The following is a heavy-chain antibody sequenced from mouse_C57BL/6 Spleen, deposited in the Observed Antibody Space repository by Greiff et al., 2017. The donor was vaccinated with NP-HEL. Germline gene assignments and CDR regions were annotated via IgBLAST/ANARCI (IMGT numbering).Heavy chain of an antibody. Sequence: QVQLQQSGAELARPGASVKMSCKASGYTFTSYTMHWVKQRPGQGLEWIGYINPSSGYTKYNQKFKDKATLTADKSSSTAYMQLSSLTSEDSAVYYCARIYGDWYFDVWGTGTTVTASS. CDR2: INPSSGYT. J-gene: IGHJ1*03. D-gene: IGHD1-1*01. V-gene: IGHV1-4*01. CDR1: GYTFTSYT. CDR3: ARIYGDWYFDV.